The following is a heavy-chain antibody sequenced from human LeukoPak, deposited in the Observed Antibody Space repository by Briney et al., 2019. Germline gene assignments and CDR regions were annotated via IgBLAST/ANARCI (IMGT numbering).Heavy chain of an antibody. CDR2: IYYSGST. CDR3: ARAWNYELGYHYYYMDV. Sequence: PSETLSLTCTVSGGSISSYYWSWIRQPPGKGLEWIGYIYYSGSTNYNPSLKSRVTISVDTSKNQFSLKLSSVTAADTAVYYCARAWNYELGYHYYYMDVWGKGTTVTVSS. CDR1: GGSISSYY. V-gene: IGHV4-59*01. D-gene: IGHD1-7*01. J-gene: IGHJ6*03.